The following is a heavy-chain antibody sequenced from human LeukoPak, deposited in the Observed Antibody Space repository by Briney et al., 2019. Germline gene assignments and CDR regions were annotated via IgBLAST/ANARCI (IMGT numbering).Heavy chain of an antibody. CDR2: IYWNDDK. CDR3: AHRPRGLEWFIRPPPYNWFDP. J-gene: IGHJ5*02. V-gene: IGHV2-5*01. Sequence: SGPTLVNPTQTLTLTCTFSGFSLSTSGVGVGWIRQPPGKALEWLALIYWNDDKRYSPSLKSRLTITKDTSKNQVVLTMTNMDPVDTATYYCAHRPRGLEWFIRPPPYNWFDPWGQGTLVTVSS. CDR1: GFSLSTSGVG. D-gene: IGHD3-3*01.